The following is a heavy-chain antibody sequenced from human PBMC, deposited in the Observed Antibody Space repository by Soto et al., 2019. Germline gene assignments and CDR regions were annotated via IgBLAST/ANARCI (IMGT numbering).Heavy chain of an antibody. CDR3: GRESVVPAADQGIYYYGMDV. D-gene: IGHD2-2*01. CDR1: GFTFSSYG. J-gene: IGHJ6*02. CDR2: IWYDGSNK. Sequence: QVQLVESGGGVVQPGRSLRLSCAASGFTFSSYGMHWVRQAPGKGLEWVAVIWYDGSNKYYADSVKGRFTISRDNSKNTLYLQMNSLRAEDTAVYYCGRESVVPAADQGIYYYGMDVWGQGTTVTVSS. V-gene: IGHV3-33*01.